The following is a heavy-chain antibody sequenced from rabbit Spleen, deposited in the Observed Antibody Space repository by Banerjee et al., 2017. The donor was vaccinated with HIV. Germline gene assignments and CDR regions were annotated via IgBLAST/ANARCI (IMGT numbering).Heavy chain of an antibody. CDR2: IDSGSSGFT. Sequence: QEQLVESGGGLVQPEGSLTLTCTASGFDLSNYYYMCWVRQAPRKGLEWIACIDSGSSGFTYFASWAKGRFTISKPSSTTVTLHMTSLTAADTATYFCARGGYNYGVGFYPYPSGNFKLWGQGTLVTVS. CDR1: GFDLSNYYY. D-gene: IGHD6-1*01. CDR3: ARGGYNYGVGFYPYPSGNFKL. V-gene: IGHV1S45*01. J-gene: IGHJ4*01.